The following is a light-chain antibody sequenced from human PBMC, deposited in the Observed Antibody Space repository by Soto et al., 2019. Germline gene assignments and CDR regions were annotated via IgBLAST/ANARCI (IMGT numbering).Light chain of an antibody. J-gene: IGKJ4*01. Sequence: DIQMTQSPSSLSASVGDRVTITCRAGQGITNYLAWYQQKPGKVPKLLIYAASTLHSGVPSRFSGSGSGTDFTLTIRSLQPEDVATYYCKKYNSAPLTFGGGTKVDIK. CDR1: QGITNY. V-gene: IGKV1-27*01. CDR3: KKYNSAPLT. CDR2: AAS.